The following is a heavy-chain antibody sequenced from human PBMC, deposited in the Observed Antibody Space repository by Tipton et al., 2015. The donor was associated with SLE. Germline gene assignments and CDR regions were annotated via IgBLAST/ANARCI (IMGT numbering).Heavy chain of an antibody. CDR1: GGTFNNYA. J-gene: IGHJ4*02. V-gene: IGHV1-69*05. CDR3: ARQGGYYDFWSGIFDY. Sequence: QLVQSGAEVKKPGSSVKVSCKASGGTFNNYAISWVRQAPGQGLEWMGGINPIFGTADYAQKFQGRVTITTDESTGTAYMELGSLSSEDTAVYYCARQGGYYDFWSGIFDYWGQGTLVTVSS. CDR2: INPIFGTA. D-gene: IGHD3-3*01.